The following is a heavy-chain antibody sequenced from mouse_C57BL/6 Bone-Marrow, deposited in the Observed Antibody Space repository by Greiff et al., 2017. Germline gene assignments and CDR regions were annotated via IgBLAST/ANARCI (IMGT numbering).Heavy chain of an antibody. CDR1: GYTFTSYW. V-gene: IGHV1-50*01. CDR2: IDPSDRYT. Sequence: QVQLQQPGAELVKPGASVKLSCKASGYTFTSYWMQWVKQRPGQGLEWIGEIDPSDRYTNYNQKFKGKATLTVDTSSSTAYMQLSSLTSEDSAVYYCASYYDYAMDYWGQGTSVTVSS. J-gene: IGHJ4*01. D-gene: IGHD2-1*01. CDR3: ASYYDYAMDY.